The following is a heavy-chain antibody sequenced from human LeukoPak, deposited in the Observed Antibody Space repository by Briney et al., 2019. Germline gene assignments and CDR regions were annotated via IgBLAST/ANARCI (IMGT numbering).Heavy chain of an antibody. CDR1: GGSISSSSCY. J-gene: IGHJ4*02. CDR3: ARHNWEYYFNY. V-gene: IGHV4-39*01. Sequence: PSETLSLTCTVSGGSISSSSCYWGWIRQPPGKGLEWIGSIYYSGSTYYNPSLKSRVTISVDTSKNQFSLKLSSVTAADTAVYYCARHNWEYYFNYWGQGTLVTVSS. CDR2: IYYSGST. D-gene: IGHD7-27*01.